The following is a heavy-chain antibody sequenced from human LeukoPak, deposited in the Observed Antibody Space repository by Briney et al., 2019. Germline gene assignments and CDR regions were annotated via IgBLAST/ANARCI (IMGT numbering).Heavy chain of an antibody. Sequence: EASVKVSCKASGYTFTGYYMHWVRQAPGQGLEWMGWINPNSSGTNYAQKFQGRVTMTRDTSISTAYMELSRLRSDDTAVYYCARPYSSSWYYFDYWGQGTLVTVSS. J-gene: IGHJ4*02. D-gene: IGHD6-13*01. V-gene: IGHV1-2*02. CDR2: INPNSSGT. CDR1: GYTFTGYY. CDR3: ARPYSSSWYYFDY.